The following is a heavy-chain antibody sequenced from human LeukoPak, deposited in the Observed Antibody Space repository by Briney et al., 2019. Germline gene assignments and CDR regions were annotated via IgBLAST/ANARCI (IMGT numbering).Heavy chain of an antibody. CDR2: TSDGGSIT. CDR3: ARPRGAGRSMPRAVNFDY. Sequence: MSWVRQAPGKGLEWVSPTSDGGSITYYADSVKGRFTLSRDSSKNTLFLQISSLRAAVTAVYYCARPRGAGRSMPRAVNFDYWGQATLVTVSS. D-gene: IGHD3-10*01. J-gene: IGHJ4*02. V-gene: IGHV3-23*01.